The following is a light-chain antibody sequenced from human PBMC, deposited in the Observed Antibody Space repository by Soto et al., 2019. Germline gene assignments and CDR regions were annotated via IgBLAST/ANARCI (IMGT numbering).Light chain of an antibody. V-gene: IGKV3-20*01. CDR2: GAS. Sequence: EIVLTQSPGTLSLSRGERATLSCRASQSVSSPYLAWYQQKPGQAPRLLIYGASSRATGIPDRFSGSGSGTDFTLTISRLEPEAFAVYYCQRYDISPFPFGQGTKLEIK. J-gene: IGKJ2*01. CDR1: QSVSSPY. CDR3: QRYDISPFP.